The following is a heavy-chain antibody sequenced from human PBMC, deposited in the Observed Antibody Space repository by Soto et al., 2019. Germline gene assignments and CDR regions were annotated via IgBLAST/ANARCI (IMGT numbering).Heavy chain of an antibody. CDR3: ARARGVATINYYYYGMDV. Sequence: ASVKVSCKASGYTFTGYYMHWVRQAPGQGLEWMGWINPNSGGTNYAQKFQGWVTMTRDTSISTAYMELSRLRSDDTAVYYCARARGVATINYYYYGMDVWGQGTTVTVS. V-gene: IGHV1-2*04. D-gene: IGHD5-12*01. CDR2: INPNSGGT. CDR1: GYTFTGYY. J-gene: IGHJ6*02.